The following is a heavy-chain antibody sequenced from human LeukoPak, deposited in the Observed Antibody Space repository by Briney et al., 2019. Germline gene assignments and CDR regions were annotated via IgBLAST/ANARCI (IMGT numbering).Heavy chain of an antibody. D-gene: IGHD3-3*01. CDR2: ISAYNGNT. CDR1: GYTFTSYG. Sequence: ASVKVSCKASGYTFTSYGISWVRQAPGQGLEWMGWISAYNGNTNYAQKLQGRVTMTTDTSTSTAYMELRSLRSDDTAVYYCARGSLTIFGVVIERLSYGMDVWGQGTAVTVSS. CDR3: ARGSLTIFGVVIERLSYGMDV. J-gene: IGHJ6*02. V-gene: IGHV1-18*01.